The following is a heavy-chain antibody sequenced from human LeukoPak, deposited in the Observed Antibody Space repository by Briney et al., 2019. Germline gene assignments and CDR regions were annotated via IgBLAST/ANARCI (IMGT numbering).Heavy chain of an antibody. CDR3: ARAWGGYCSGGSCSNWFDP. CDR1: GYTFTSYG. J-gene: IGHJ5*02. V-gene: IGHV1-18*01. CDR2: ISAYNGNT. D-gene: IGHD2-15*01. Sequence: GASVKVSCKASGYTFTSYGISWVRQAPGQGLEWMGWISAYNGNTNYAQKLRGRVTMTTDTSTSTAYMELRSLRSDDTAVYYCARAWGGYCSGGSCSNWFDPWGQGALVTVSS.